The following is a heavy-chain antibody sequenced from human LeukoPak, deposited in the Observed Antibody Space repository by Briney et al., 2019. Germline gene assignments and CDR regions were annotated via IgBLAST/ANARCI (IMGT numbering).Heavy chain of an antibody. CDR1: GGSVSANGAA. V-gene: IGHV6-1*01. D-gene: IGHD6-19*01. Sequence: SQTLSLTCAISGGSVSANGAAWKWIRQSPSRGLEWLGRTYQRSKWYNDYAVSVKSRITINPDISKNQFSLQLNSVTPEDTAVYYCARSPSPYSSGWYFDYWGQGTLVTVSS. J-gene: IGHJ4*02. CDR2: TYQRSKWYN. CDR3: ARSPSPYSSGWYFDY.